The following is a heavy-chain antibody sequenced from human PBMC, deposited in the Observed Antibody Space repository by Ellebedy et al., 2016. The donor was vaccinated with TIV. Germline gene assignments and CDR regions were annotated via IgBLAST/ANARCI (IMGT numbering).Heavy chain of an antibody. D-gene: IGHD6-13*01. Sequence: MPSETLSLTCTVSGDSMSSRNLYLGWVRQAPGEGLQWIGSIYSTWNKYYNPSLESRVSMSIDTSKNQFSLKLTSVTAADTAVYYCAADRSISWYFFWGQGTLVTVSS. CDR2: IYSTWNK. CDR3: AADRSISWYFF. J-gene: IGHJ4*02. V-gene: IGHV4-39*07. CDR1: GDSMSSRNLY.